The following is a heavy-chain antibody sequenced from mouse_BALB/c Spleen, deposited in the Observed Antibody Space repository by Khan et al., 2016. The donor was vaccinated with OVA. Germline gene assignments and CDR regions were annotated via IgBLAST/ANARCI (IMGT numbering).Heavy chain of an antibody. Sequence: EVQLQESGGDLVKPGGSLNLSCEASGFTFSSYGMSWLRQTPDKRLEWVATISNGGSYTYFPDSVKGRLTISRDNAKNTLYLQMSSLKSEDTAMYYCARHRFTTPTAWFAYWGQGTLVIVFA. V-gene: IGHV5-6*01. CDR3: ARHRFTTPTAWFAY. CDR2: ISNGGSYT. J-gene: IGHJ3*01. CDR1: GFTFSSYG. D-gene: IGHD1-2*01.